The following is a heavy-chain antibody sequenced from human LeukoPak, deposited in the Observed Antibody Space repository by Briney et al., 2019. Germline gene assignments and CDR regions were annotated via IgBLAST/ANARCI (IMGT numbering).Heavy chain of an antibody. Sequence: GGSLRLSCAASGFTFSSYWMSWVRQAPGKGLEWVANIRQDGSVQNYVDSVKGRFTISRDNPKNSVYLQMSSLRAEDTAVYYCARVLPPYSNWFDPWGQGTLVTVSS. V-gene: IGHV3-7*01. J-gene: IGHJ5*02. CDR1: GFTFSSYW. CDR2: IRQDGSVQ. CDR3: ARVLPPYSNWFDP. D-gene: IGHD4-11*01.